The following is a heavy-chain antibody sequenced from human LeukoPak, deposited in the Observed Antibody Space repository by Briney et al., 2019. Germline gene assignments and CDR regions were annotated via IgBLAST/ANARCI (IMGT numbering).Heavy chain of an antibody. J-gene: IGHJ6*04. V-gene: IGHV4-38-2*02. CDR2: IYHSGST. CDR3: ARDILVVVAATDYYGMDV. CDR1: GYSISSGYY. D-gene: IGHD2-15*01. Sequence: SETLSLTCAVSGYSISSGYYWGWIRQPPGKGLERIGSIYHSGSTYYNPSLKSRVTISIDTSKNQFSLKLSSVTAADTAVYYCARDILVVVAATDYYGMDVWGKGTTVTVSS.